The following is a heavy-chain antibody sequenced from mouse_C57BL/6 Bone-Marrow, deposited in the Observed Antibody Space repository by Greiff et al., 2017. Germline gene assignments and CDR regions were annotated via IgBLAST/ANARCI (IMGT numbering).Heavy chain of an antibody. D-gene: IGHD1-1*01. CDR2: ISNGGGST. V-gene: IGHV5-12*01. Sequence: EVKLVESGGGLVQPGGSLKLSCAASGFTFSDYYMYWVRQTPEKRLEWVAYISNGGGSTYYPDTVKGRFTISRANAKNTLYLQMSRLKSEDTAMYYCARNYYYGSSYAMDYWGQGTSVTVSS. CDR1: GFTFSDYY. CDR3: ARNYYYGSSYAMDY. J-gene: IGHJ4*01.